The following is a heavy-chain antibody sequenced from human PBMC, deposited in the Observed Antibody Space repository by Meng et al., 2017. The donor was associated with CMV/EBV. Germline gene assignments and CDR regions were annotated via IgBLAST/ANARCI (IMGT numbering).Heavy chain of an antibody. CDR2: INPNSGGT. J-gene: IGHJ4*02. CDR3: ARVQVRGEMATPAGY. Sequence: APLGHLGAEVKTPGASMTVSCKASVYTFPGYYMHWGRQAPGQGLEWMGWINPNSGGTNYAQKFQGRVTMTRDTSISTAYMELSRLRSDDTAVYYCARVQVRGEMATPAGYWGQGTLVTVSS. CDR1: VYTFPGYY. V-gene: IGHV1-2*02. D-gene: IGHD5-24*01.